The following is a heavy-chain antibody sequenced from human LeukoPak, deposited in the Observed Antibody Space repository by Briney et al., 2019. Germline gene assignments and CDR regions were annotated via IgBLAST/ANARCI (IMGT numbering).Heavy chain of an antibody. D-gene: IGHD2-2*01. CDR1: GFTFSSYE. Sequence: GGSLRLSCAASGFTFSSYEMNWVRQAPGKGLEWVAYISSSGSNIYYADSVKGRFTISRDNAKNSLYLQMNSLRAEDTAVYYCARDEVPASVWGQGTTVTVSS. CDR2: ISSSGSNI. J-gene: IGHJ6*02. CDR3: ARDEVPASV. V-gene: IGHV3-48*03.